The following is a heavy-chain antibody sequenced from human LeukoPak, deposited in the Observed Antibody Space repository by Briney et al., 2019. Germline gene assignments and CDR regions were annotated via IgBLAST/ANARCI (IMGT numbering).Heavy chain of an antibody. J-gene: IGHJ4*02. V-gene: IGHV3-7*01. CDR1: GFTFSSYW. D-gene: IGHD6-13*01. CDR2: IKQDGSEK. CDR3: ARDQAAGRGDY. Sequence: GGSLRLSCAASGFTFSSYWMSWVRQAPGKGLEWVANIKQDGSEKYYVDSVKGRFTISRDNSKNTLYLQMNSLRAEDTAVYYCARDQAAGRGDYWGQGTLVTVSS.